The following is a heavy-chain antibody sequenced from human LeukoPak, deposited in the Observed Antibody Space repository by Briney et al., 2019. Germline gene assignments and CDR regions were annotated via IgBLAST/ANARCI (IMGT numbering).Heavy chain of an antibody. CDR3: AKARGPAATHPDY. J-gene: IGHJ4*02. CDR2: ISGSGGVT. D-gene: IGHD6-25*01. V-gene: IGHV3-23*01. Sequence: QSGGSLRLSCAASGFTFSSYAMSWVRQAPGKGLEWVSAISGSGGVTFYADSVKGRFTISRDDSKNTLYLQMNSLRAEDTAVYYCAKARGPAATHPDYWGQGTLVTVSS. CDR1: GFTFSSYA.